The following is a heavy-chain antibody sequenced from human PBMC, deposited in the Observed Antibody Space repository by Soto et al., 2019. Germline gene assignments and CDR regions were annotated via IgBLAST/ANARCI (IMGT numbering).Heavy chain of an antibody. CDR2: IYYSGST. D-gene: IGHD3-22*01. CDR1: GGSISSGGYY. V-gene: IGHV4-31*03. Sequence: SETLSLTCTVSGGSISSGGYYWSWIRQHPGKGLEWTGYIYYSGSTYYNPSLKSRVTISVDTSKNQFSLKLSSVTAADTAVYYCARDLRHYYDSSGYFYYYYGMDVWGQGTTVTVSS. CDR3: ARDLRHYYDSSGYFYYYYGMDV. J-gene: IGHJ6*02.